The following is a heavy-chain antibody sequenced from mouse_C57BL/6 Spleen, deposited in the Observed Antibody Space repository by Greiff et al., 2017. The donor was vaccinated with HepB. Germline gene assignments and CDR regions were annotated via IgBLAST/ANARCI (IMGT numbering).Heavy chain of an antibody. V-gene: IGHV1-55*01. D-gene: IGHD2-4*01. CDR2: IYPGSGST. Sequence: QVQLQQPGAELVKPGASVKMSCKASGYTFTSYWITWVKQRPGQGLEWIGDIYPGSGSTNYNEKFKSKATLTVDTSSSTAYMQLSSLTSEDSAVYYCAREGFYDYAFAYWGQGTLVTVSA. J-gene: IGHJ3*01. CDR3: AREGFYDYAFAY. CDR1: GYTFTSYW.